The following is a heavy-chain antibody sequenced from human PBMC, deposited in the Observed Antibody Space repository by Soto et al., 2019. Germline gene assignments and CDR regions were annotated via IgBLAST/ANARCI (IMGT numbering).Heavy chain of an antibody. CDR2: ISAYNGNT. V-gene: IGHV1-18*01. Sequence: QVQLVQTGAEVKKPGASVKVSCKASGYTFTSYGISWVRQAPGQGLEWMGWISAYNGNTNYAQKLQGRVTMTADTSTSTAYMELRSLSSDDTAVDYSAGGSDQALTWFDPWGQGTLVTVSS. CDR1: GYTFTSYG. CDR3: AGGSDQALTWFDP. D-gene: IGHD3-16*01. J-gene: IGHJ5*02.